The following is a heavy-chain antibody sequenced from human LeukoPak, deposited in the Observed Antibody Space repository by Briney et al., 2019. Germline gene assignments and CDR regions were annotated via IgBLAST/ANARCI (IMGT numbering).Heavy chain of an antibody. Sequence: SETLSLTCTVSGGSISSYYWSWIRQPAGKGLEWIGRIYTSGSTNYNPSLKSRVTMSVDTSKNQFFLKLSSVTAADTAVYYCARGIEQQLADYYYYYYMNVWGKGTTVTVSS. V-gene: IGHV4-4*07. CDR3: ARGIEQQLADYYYYYYMNV. D-gene: IGHD6-13*01. J-gene: IGHJ6*03. CDR2: IYTSGST. CDR1: GGSISSYY.